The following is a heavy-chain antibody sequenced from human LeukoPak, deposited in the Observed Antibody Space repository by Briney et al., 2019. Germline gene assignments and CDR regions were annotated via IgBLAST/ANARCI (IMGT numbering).Heavy chain of an antibody. V-gene: IGHV4-34*01. CDR2: INHSGST. CDR3: ASLAAAGTFRSSDDLDV. J-gene: IGHJ6*04. CDR1: GGSFSGYY. D-gene: IGHD6-13*01. Sequence: SETLSLTCAVYGGSFSGYYWSWIRQPPGKGLEWIGEINHSGSTNYNPSLKSRVTISVDTSKNQFSLKLSSVTAADTAVYYCASLAAAGTFRSSDDLDVWGKGTTVTVSS.